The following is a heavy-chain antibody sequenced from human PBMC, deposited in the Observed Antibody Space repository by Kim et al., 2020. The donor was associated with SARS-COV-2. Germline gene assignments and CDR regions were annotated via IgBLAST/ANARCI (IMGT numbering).Heavy chain of an antibody. V-gene: IGHV3-72*01. D-gene: IGHD3-22*01. CDR3: ATALYDTSGYYYFDY. J-gene: IGHJ4*02. CDR1: GFAFSDHY. CDR2: VRSKAKGYTT. Sequence: GGSLRLSCAASGFAFSDHYMDWVRQAPGKGLEWVGRVRSKAKGYTTQYAASVTGRITVSRDDSKNSLYLQMSSLKTEDTAVYYCATALYDTSGYYYFDYWGQGTLVTVSS.